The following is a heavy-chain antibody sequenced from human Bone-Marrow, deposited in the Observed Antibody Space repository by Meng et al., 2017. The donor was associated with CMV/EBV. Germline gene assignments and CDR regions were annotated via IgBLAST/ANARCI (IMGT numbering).Heavy chain of an antibody. V-gene: IGHV1-8*01. J-gene: IGHJ4*02. CDR3: ARLRCGATTCQGRDPLDY. CDR1: GYTFTSYD. D-gene: IGHD4/OR15-4a*01. Sequence: ASVKVSCKASGYTFTSYDINWVRQATGQGLEWMGWMNPNSGNTGYAQKFQGRVTMTRNTSISTAYMELSSLRSEDTAVYYCARLRCGATTCQGRDPLDYWGQGALVTVSS. CDR2: MNPNSGNT.